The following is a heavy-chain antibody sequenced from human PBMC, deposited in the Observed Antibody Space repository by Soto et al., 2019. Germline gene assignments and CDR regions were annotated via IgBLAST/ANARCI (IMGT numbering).Heavy chain of an antibody. Sequence: GESLKISCKGSGYSFTSYWIGWVRQMPGKGLEWMGIIYPGDSDTRYSPSFQGQVTISADKSISTAYLQWSSLKASDTAMYYCARHLGFGELKNYYYYMDVWGKGTTVTVSS. J-gene: IGHJ6*03. CDR2: IYPGDSDT. CDR3: ARHLGFGELKNYYYYMDV. D-gene: IGHD3-10*01. V-gene: IGHV5-51*01. CDR1: GYSFTSYW.